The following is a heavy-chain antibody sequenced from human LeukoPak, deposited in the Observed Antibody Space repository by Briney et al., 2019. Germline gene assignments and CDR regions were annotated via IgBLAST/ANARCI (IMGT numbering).Heavy chain of an antibody. CDR3: ARDLWNYYFDH. D-gene: IGHD1-7*01. Sequence: GRSLRLSCAASGYTFSDYGIHWVRQAPGRGLEWVVLMSFDGSDKAYRDSVEGRFTISRDGSNNTVYLQMNSLRSEDTAVYYCARDLWNYYFDHWGQGTLVTVSS. CDR2: MSFDGSDK. CDR1: GYTFSDYG. J-gene: IGHJ4*02. V-gene: IGHV3-30*03.